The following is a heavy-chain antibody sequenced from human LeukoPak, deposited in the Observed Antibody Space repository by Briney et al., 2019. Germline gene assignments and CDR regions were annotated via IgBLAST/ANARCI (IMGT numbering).Heavy chain of an antibody. CDR1: GGSISSSSYY. CDR3: ARHLGYCSSTSCPGLGDSGGGFDY. CDR2: IYYSGST. Sequence: SETLSLTCTVSGGSISSSSYYWGWLRQPPGKGLEWLGSIYYSGSTYYNPSLKSRVTISVDTSKNQFSLKLSSVTAADTAVYYCARHLGYCSSTSCPGLGDSGGGFDYWGQGTLVTVSS. J-gene: IGHJ4*02. D-gene: IGHD2-2*01. V-gene: IGHV4-39*01.